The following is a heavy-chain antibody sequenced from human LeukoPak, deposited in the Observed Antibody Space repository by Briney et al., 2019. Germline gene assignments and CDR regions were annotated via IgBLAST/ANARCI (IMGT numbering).Heavy chain of an antibody. Sequence: QSGGSLRLSCAASGFTFSSCAMSWVRQAPGKGLEWVSTIIDSGNSIYYADSAEGRFTISRDNSKNTLYLQMNSLRAGDTAVYYCAKDPIFSGSYGVFDYWGQGTLVTVSS. CDR2: IIDSGNSI. CDR3: AKDPIFSGSYGVFDY. V-gene: IGHV3-23*01. J-gene: IGHJ4*02. CDR1: GFTFSSCA. D-gene: IGHD1-26*01.